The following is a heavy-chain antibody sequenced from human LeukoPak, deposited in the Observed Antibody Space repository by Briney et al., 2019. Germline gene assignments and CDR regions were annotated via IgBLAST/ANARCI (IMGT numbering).Heavy chain of an antibody. CDR3: AKDHHSSSWYGYYFDY. J-gene: IGHJ4*02. CDR1: GFTFSGYG. Sequence: GGSLRLSCAASGFTFSGYGMHWVRQAPGKGLEWVAVIWYDGSNKYYADSVKGRFTISRDNSKNTLYLQMNSLRAEDTAVYYCAKDHHSSSWYGYYFDYWGQGTLVTVSS. V-gene: IGHV3-33*06. CDR2: IWYDGSNK. D-gene: IGHD6-13*01.